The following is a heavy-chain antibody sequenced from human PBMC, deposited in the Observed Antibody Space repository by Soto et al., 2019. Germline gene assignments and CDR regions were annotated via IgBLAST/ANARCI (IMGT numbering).Heavy chain of an antibody. CDR2: ISGSGGST. J-gene: IGHJ6*03. CDR3: AKDLTVGGVVPENYMDV. V-gene: IGHV3-23*01. D-gene: IGHD2-2*01. Sequence: GGSLRLSCAASGFTFSSYAMSWVRQAPGKGLEWVSAISGSGGSTYYADSVKGRFTISRDNSKNTLYLQMNSLRAEDTAVYYCAKDLTVGGVVPENYMDVWGKGTTVTVSS. CDR1: GFTFSSYA.